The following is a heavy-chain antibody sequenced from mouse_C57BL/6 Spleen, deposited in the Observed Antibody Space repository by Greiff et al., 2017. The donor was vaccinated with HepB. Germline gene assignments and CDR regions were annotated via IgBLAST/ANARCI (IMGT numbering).Heavy chain of an antibody. J-gene: IGHJ3*01. CDR1: GYTFTSYW. Sequence: VQLQQSGTELVKPGASVKLSCKASGYTFTSYWMHWVKQRPGQGLEWIGNINPSNGGTNYNEKYKSKATLTVDKSSSTAYMQLSSLTSEDSAVYYCARSYLTTVVATPAWFAYWGQGTLVTVSA. D-gene: IGHD1-1*01. V-gene: IGHV1-53*01. CDR3: ARSYLTTVVATPAWFAY. CDR2: INPSNGGT.